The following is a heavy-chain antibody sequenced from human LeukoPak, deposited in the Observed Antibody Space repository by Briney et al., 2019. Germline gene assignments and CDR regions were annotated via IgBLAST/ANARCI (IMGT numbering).Heavy chain of an antibody. D-gene: IGHD6-6*01. V-gene: IGHV4-30-2*01. CDR2: IYHSGST. CDR3: ARVRHWGYSSSYYFDY. Sequence: PSQTLSLTCIVSGGSISSGGYYWSWIRQPPGKGLEWIGYIYHSGSTYYNPSLKSRVTISVDRSKNQFSLRLSSVTAADTAVYYCARVRHWGYSSSYYFDYWGQGTLVTVSS. J-gene: IGHJ4*02. CDR1: GGSISSGGYY.